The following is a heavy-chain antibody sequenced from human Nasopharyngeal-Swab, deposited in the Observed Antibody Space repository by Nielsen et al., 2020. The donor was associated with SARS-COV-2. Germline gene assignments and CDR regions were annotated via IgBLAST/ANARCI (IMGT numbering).Heavy chain of an antibody. CDR1: GGSFSSYY. D-gene: IGHD6-19*01. CDR3: ARQGGYSSGWYYFDY. Sequence: GSLRLSCAVYGGSFSSYYWSWIRQPAGKGLEWIGRIYTSGSTNYNPSLKSRVTMSVDTSKNQFSLKLSSVTAADTAVYYCARQGGYSSGWYYFDYWGQGTLVTVSS. V-gene: IGHV4-59*10. CDR2: IYTSGST. J-gene: IGHJ4*02.